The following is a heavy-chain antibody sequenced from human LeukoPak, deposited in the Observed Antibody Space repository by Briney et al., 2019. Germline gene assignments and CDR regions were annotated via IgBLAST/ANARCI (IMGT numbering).Heavy chain of an antibody. J-gene: IGHJ4*02. V-gene: IGHV1-46*01. CDR3: ANTRAGYGDYVLGY. CDR1: GYTFTSYY. CDR2: INPSGGST. Sequence: ASVKVSCKASGYTFTSYYMHWVRRAPGQGLGWMGIINPSGGSTSYAQKFQGRVTMTRDMSTSTVYMELSSLRSDDTAVYYCANTRAGYGDYVLGYWGQGTLVTVSS. D-gene: IGHD4-17*01.